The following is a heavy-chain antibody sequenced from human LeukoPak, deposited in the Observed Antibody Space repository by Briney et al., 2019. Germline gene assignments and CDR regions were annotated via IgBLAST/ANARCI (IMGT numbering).Heavy chain of an antibody. J-gene: IGHJ4*02. D-gene: IGHD3-22*01. CDR3: ARLGLYYYDSSGYYDY. V-gene: IGHV1-18*01. CDR2: ISAYNGNT. Sequence: ASVKVSCKASGGTFSSYAISWVRQAPGQGLEWMGWISAYNGNTNYAQKLQGRVTMTTDTSTSTAYMELRSLRSDDTAVYYCARLGLYYYDSSGYYDYWGQGTLVTVSS. CDR1: GGTFSSYA.